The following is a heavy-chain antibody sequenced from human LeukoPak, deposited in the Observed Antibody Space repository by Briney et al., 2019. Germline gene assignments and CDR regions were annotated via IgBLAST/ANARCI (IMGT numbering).Heavy chain of an antibody. CDR3: AKDPRVGARVNPYYMDV. CDR1: GFTFSSYG. D-gene: IGHD1-26*01. CDR2: IWYDGSNK. Sequence: GVFLRLSCAASGFTFSSYGMHWVRQAPGKGLEWVTVIWYDGSNKYCADSVKGRFAISRDNAKNSLYLQMNSLRAEDTAVYYCAKDPRVGARVNPYYMDVWGKGTTVTVSS. J-gene: IGHJ6*03. V-gene: IGHV3-33*06.